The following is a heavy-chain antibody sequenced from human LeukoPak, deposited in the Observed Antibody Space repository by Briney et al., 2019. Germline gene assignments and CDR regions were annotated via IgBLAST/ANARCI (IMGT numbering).Heavy chain of an antibody. CDR2: INHSGST. CDR3: AIRLAAGFYFDY. D-gene: IGHD6-13*01. CDR1: GGSFSGYC. V-gene: IGHV4-34*01. Sequence: SETLSLTCAVYGGSFSGYCWSWIRQPPGKGLEWIGEINHSGSTNYNPSLKSRVTISVDTSKNQFSLKLSSVTAADTAVYYCAIRLAAGFYFDYWGQGTLVTVSS. J-gene: IGHJ4*02.